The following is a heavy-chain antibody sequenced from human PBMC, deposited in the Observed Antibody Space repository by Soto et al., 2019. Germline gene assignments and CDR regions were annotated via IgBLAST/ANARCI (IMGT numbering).Heavy chain of an antibody. CDR2: IYWNDDK. CDR3: AHKGSLTIFHAFDC. CDR1: GFSRTASGVA. Sequence: QITLKESGPTLVKPTQTLTLTCAFSGFSRTASGVAVGWIRQPPGKALEWLAFIYWNDDKRYNASMKTRRTVTRDTSTSQVVLTMTNMDPDDTATYYCAHKGSLTIFHAFDCWGRGTMGIVSS. V-gene: IGHV2-5*01. D-gene: IGHD3-3*01. J-gene: IGHJ3*01.